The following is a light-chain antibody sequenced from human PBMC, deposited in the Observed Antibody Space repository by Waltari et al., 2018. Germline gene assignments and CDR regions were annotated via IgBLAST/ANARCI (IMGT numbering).Light chain of an antibody. J-gene: IGKJ2*01. Sequence: DIQMTQSPSSLSASAGDTVTITCRASQGIGTYLNWYQQKPGKTPKRLIFAASSLESGVPSRFTGSGSVTDFTLTISSLQPEDFATYYCLHYNGPPYNFGQGTKVEIK. CDR2: AAS. CDR1: QGIGTY. CDR3: LHYNGPPYN. V-gene: IGKV1-17*01.